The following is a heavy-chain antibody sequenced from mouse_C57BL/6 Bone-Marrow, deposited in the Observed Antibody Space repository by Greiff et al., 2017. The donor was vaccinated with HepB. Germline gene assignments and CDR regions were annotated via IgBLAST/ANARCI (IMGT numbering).Heavy chain of an antibody. CDR1: GFTFSDYY. CDR2: ISNGGGST. V-gene: IGHV5-12*01. Sequence: EVHLVESGGGLVQPGGSLKLSCAASGFTFSDYYMYWVRQTPEKRLEWVAYISNGGGSTYYPDTVKGRFTISRDNAKNTLYLHMSRLKSEDTAMYYCERHAKDDDGDNKAMGYWGQGTTVTVSS. D-gene: IGHD2-4*01. J-gene: IGHJ4*01. CDR3: ERHAKDDDGDNKAMGY.